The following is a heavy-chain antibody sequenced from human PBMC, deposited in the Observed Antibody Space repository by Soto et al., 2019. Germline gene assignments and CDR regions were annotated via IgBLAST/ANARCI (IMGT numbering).Heavy chain of an antibody. CDR3: ARDTYYYDSSGYYWY. V-gene: IGHV3-21*01. CDR1: GFTFSSYS. CDR2: ISSSSSYI. J-gene: IGHJ4*02. Sequence: ESGGGLVKPGGSLRLSCAASGFTFSSYSMNWVRQAPGKGLEWVSSISSSSSYIYYADSVKGRFTISRDNAKNSLYLQMNSLRAEDTAVYYCARDTYYYDSSGYYWYWGQGTLVTVSS. D-gene: IGHD3-22*01.